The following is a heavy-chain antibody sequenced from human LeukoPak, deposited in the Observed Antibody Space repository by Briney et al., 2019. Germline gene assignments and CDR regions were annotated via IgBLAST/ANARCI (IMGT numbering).Heavy chain of an antibody. J-gene: IGHJ4*02. D-gene: IGHD3-22*01. CDR2: ISDSGSTI. CDR3: ARNLDFDSSGYPFDY. CDR1: GSPFSSYE. Sequence: GGTLRLSCAASGSPFSSYEMNWVRQTPGKGLEWLSYISDSGSTIYYADSVKGRFTISRDNDKNSLYLQMNSLRAEDTAVYYCARNLDFDSSGYPFDYWGQGTLVTVSS. V-gene: IGHV3-48*03.